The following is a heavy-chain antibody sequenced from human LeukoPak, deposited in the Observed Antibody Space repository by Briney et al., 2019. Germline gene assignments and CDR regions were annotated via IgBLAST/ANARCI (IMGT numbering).Heavy chain of an antibody. CDR3: ARSPLGPAARRYGMDV. CDR1: GFTFSSYA. D-gene: IGHD2-2*01. CDR2: ISYDGSNK. J-gene: IGHJ6*02. Sequence: PGGSLRLSCAASGFTFSSYAMHWVRQAPGKGLEWVAVISYDGSNKYYADSVKGRFTISRDNSKNTLYLQMNSLRAEDTAVYYCARSPLGPAARRYGMDVWGQGTTVTVSS. V-gene: IGHV3-30-3*01.